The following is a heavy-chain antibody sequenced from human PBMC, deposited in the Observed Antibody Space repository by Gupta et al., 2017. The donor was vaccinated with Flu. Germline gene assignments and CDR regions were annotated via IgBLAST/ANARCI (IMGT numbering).Heavy chain of an antibody. CDR3: ARVRCRMVMPRYSYCLDY. Sequence: VQIQQWGAGLLRHSEPLSLTCSLYSGSFSGFYWTWLRQRPGKGLEWMGEITHSGTTNHNASPKSRRAMSVDTSKYLFTLRLNALLDADTVADYCARVRCRMVMPRYSYCLDYWVQGTMVTVS. CDR2: ITHSGTT. CDR1: SGSFSGFY. D-gene: IGHD2-15*01. V-gene: IGHV4-34*01. J-gene: IGHJ4*02.